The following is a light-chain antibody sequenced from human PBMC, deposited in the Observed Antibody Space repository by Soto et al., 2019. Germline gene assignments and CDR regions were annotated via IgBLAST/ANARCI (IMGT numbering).Light chain of an antibody. CDR3: GAWDSILSVVV. Sequence: QSVLTQPPSVSAAPGQKVTISCSGGNSNIGNSYVSWYQQLPGTVPKLLIYDNTKRRSGIPDRFSGSKSGTSATLAITGLQAGDEADYFCGAWDSILSVVVFGGGTKVTVL. CDR2: DNT. V-gene: IGLV1-51*01. J-gene: IGLJ2*01. CDR1: NSNIGNSY.